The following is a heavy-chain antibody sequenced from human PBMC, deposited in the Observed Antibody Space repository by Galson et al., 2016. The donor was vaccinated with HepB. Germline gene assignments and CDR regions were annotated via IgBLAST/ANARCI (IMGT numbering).Heavy chain of an antibody. CDR3: ARGPLSYDGLTGYYPYYFDY. V-gene: IGHV3-72*01. CDR2: TRNKPHSYST. J-gene: IGHJ4*02. Sequence: SLRLSCAASGFTFKSYAMNWVRQAPGKGLEWVARTRNKPHSYSTEYAASVKGRFTVSRDDSKNSMYLQMNSLKTEDTAVYYCARGPLSYDGLTGYYPYYFDYWGQGTQVTVSS. CDR1: GFTFKSYA. D-gene: IGHD3-9*01.